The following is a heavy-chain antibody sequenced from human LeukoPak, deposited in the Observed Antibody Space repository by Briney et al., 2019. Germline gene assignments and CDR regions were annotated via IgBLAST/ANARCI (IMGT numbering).Heavy chain of an antibody. J-gene: IGHJ6*02. V-gene: IGHV3-30*01. D-gene: IGHD3-9*01. CDR3: AGAMRYYDLLTGYPAGTGMDV. Sequence: SYDGSHESYADSVKGRFTISRDNSKSTLFLQMNSLRAEDTAVYYCAGAMRYYDLLTGYPAGTGMDVWGQGTTVTVSS. CDR2: SYDGSHE.